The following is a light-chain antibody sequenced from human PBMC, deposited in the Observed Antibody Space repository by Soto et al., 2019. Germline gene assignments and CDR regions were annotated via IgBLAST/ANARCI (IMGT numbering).Light chain of an antibody. Sequence: QSALTQPASVSGSPGQSITISCTGTSSDVGGYNYVSWYQHHPGRAPKLMIFEVTHRPSGVSNRFSGSKSGNTASLTISGLQAEDEADYYCSSYTSSSTYVFGTGTKLTVL. V-gene: IGLV2-14*01. CDR3: SSYTSSSTYV. CDR2: EVT. CDR1: SSDVGGYNY. J-gene: IGLJ1*01.